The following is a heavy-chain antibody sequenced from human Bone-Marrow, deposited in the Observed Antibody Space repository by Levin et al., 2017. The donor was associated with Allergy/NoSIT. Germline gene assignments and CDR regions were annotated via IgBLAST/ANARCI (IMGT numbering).Heavy chain of an antibody. CDR1: GFTFSSYT. J-gene: IGHJ4*02. V-gene: IGHV3-21*01. CDR3: ARDGGPWGHYVPDY. CDR2: ISSGGDYV. Sequence: PGGSLRLSCAVSGFTFSSYTMNWVRQAPGKGLEWVSSISSGGDYVHYADSVKGRFTVSRDNADNSLYLQMDSLRAEDTAVYYCARDGGPWGHYVPDYWGQGTLVTVSS. D-gene: IGHD4-17*01.